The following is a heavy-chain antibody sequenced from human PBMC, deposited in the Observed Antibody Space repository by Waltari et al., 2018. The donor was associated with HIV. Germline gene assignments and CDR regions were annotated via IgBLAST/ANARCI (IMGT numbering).Heavy chain of an antibody. Sequence: QVQLQESGPGLVKPSETLSLTCSVSGGSISSYYWSWIRQPAGKGPEWIGRIYPSGSTHYSPALKIRVTLSVDTSKNQFSPKLRSVIAAYTAMYYCARGAGELQGRAFDYWGQGTLVTVSS. CDR2: IYPSGST. J-gene: IGHJ4*02. CDR3: ARGAGELQGRAFDY. V-gene: IGHV4-4*07. D-gene: IGHD1-7*01. CDR1: GGSISSYY.